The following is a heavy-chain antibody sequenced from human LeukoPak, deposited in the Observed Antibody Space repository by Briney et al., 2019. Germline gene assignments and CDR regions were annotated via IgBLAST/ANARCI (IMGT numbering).Heavy chain of an antibody. CDR1: GGSISSTIYY. CDR3: ARPSYSSGWYRY. D-gene: IGHD6-19*01. J-gene: IGHJ4*02. CDR2: IYYSGST. V-gene: IGHV4-39*01. Sequence: SETLSLTCTVSGGSISSTIYYWGWIRQPPGKGLEWIGSIYYSGSTYYNPSLKSRVTISVDTSKNQFSLKLSSVTAADTAVYYCARPSYSSGWYRYWGQGTLVTVSS.